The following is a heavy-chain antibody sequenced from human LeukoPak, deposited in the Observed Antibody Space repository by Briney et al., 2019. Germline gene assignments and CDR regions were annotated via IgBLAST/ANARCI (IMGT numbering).Heavy chain of an antibody. D-gene: IGHD3-22*01. CDR1: DFTFSSYW. J-gene: IGHJ4*02. CDR2: IKRDGSEK. Sequence: PGGSLRLSCAASDFTFSSYWMSWVHQAPGKGLEWVANIKRDGSEKYYVDSVKGRFTISRDNAKNSLYLQMNSLRAEDTAVYYCARGGGMIAQTEVYWGQGTLVTVSS. CDR3: ARGGGMIAQTEVY. V-gene: IGHV3-7*03.